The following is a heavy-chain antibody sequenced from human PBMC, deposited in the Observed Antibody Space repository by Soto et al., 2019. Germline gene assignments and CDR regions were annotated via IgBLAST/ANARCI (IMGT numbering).Heavy chain of an antibody. D-gene: IGHD3-3*01. CDR3: ARVPSSTIFGVVIPYYFDY. Sequence: GSLRLSCAASGFTFSSYSMNWVRQAPGKGLEWVSYISSSSSTIYYADSVKGRFTISRDNAKNSLYLQMNSLRDEDTAVYYCARVPSSTIFGVVIPYYFDYWGQGTLVTVSS. J-gene: IGHJ4*02. CDR2: ISSSSSTI. CDR1: GFTFSSYS. V-gene: IGHV3-48*02.